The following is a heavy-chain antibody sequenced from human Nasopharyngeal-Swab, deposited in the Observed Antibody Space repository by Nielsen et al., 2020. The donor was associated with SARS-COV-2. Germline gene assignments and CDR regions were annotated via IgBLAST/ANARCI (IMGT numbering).Heavy chain of an antibody. J-gene: IGHJ6*02. D-gene: IGHD2-2*01. CDR3: ASPGYCSSTSCTLRYYYYYGMDV. CDR2: IKQDGSEK. Sequence: VRQAPGKGLEWVANIKQDGSEKYYVDSVKGRFTISRDNAKNSLYLQMNSLRAEDTAVYYCASPGYCSSTSCTLRYYYYYGMDVWGQGTTVTVSS. V-gene: IGHV3-7*01.